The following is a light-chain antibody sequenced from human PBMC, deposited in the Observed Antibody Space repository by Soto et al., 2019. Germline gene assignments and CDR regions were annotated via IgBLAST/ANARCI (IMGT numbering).Light chain of an antibody. CDR3: QQYNNWPQT. V-gene: IGKV3-15*01. CDR1: QSVSSN. CDR2: GAS. J-gene: IGKJ1*01. Sequence: ESVLTQSPCTVSLSPGERATLHCRASQSVSSNLAWYQQKPGQAPRLLIYGASTRATGIPARFSGSGSGTEFTLTISSLQSEDFAVYYCQQYNNWPQTFGQGTKVDIK.